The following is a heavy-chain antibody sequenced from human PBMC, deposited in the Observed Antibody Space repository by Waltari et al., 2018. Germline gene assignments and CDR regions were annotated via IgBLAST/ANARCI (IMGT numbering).Heavy chain of an antibody. D-gene: IGHD3-3*01. Sequence: QVQLQESGPGLVKPSETLSLTCTVSGDSISSHYWTWIRPPPGKGLEWIGYIYYSGSTNYNPSLKSRVTISVDTSKNQFSLKLSSVTAADTAVYYCARTQTYDFWSGYYYFDYWGQGTLVTVSS. J-gene: IGHJ4*02. V-gene: IGHV4-59*11. CDR1: GDSISSHY. CDR3: ARTQTYDFWSGYYYFDY. CDR2: IYYSGST.